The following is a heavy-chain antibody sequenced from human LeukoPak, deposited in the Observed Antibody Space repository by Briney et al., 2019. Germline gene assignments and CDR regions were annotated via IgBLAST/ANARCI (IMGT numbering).Heavy chain of an antibody. J-gene: IGHJ4*02. Sequence: GGSLRLSCAASEFTFSTYSMNWVRQAPGKGLEWVSAISGSGGSTYYADSVKGRFTISRDNSKNTLYLQMNSLRAEDTAVYYCAKVYGDYLWYFDYWGQGTLVTVSS. CDR3: AKVYGDYLWYFDY. V-gene: IGHV3-23*01. D-gene: IGHD4-17*01. CDR2: ISGSGGST. CDR1: EFTFSTYS.